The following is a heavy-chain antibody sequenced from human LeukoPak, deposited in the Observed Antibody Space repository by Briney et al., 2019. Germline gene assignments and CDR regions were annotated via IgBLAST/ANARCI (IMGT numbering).Heavy chain of an antibody. Sequence: SETLSLTCAVYGGSFSGYYWSWIRQPPGKGLEWIGEINHSGSTNYNPSLKSRVTISVDTSKNQFSLKLSSVTAADTAVYYCARHLTTMVRGVRFDPWGQGTLVTVSS. D-gene: IGHD3-10*01. V-gene: IGHV4-34*01. CDR1: GGSFSGYY. CDR2: INHSGST. CDR3: ARHLTTMVRGVRFDP. J-gene: IGHJ5*02.